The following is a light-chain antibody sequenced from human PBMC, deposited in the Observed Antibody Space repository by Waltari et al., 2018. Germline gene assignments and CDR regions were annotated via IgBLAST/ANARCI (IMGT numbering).Light chain of an antibody. CDR3: QQYDHWPWT. V-gene: IGKV3D-15*01. CDR1: QSVRST. CDR2: GTS. J-gene: IGKJ1*01. Sequence: DIVMTQSPATPSLSPGESATLSCRASQSVRSTFAWFQQKPGQPPRLLIYGTSTRATGIPARFSGSGSGTEFSLTISSLQPEDFATYYCQQYDHWPWTFGQGTRVEAK.